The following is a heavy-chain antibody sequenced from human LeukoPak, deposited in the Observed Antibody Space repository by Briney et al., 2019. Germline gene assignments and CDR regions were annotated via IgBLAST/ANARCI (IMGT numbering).Heavy chain of an antibody. CDR1: GYSISSGYY. V-gene: IGHV4-38-2*02. J-gene: IGHJ3*02. Sequence: SETLSLTCTVSGYSISSGYYWGWIRQPPGKGLEWIGSIYYSGSTYYNPSLKSRVTISVDTSKNQFSLKLSSVTAADTAVYYCARIAVAGNDAFDIWGQGTMVTVS. CDR3: ARIAVAGNDAFDI. D-gene: IGHD6-19*01. CDR2: IYYSGST.